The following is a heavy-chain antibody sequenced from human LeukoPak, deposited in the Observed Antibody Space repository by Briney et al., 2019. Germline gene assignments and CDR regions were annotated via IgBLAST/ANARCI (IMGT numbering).Heavy chain of an antibody. D-gene: IGHD6-19*01. CDR3: ALLAVASDFDY. J-gene: IGHJ4*01. Sequence: PGGSLRLSCAVSGFPFSIYEMNWVRQAPGKGLEWVSNIGSSGTTIYYADSVKGRFSISRDNAKSSLYLQMNSLRVEGTAVYYCALLAVASDFDYWGHGALVIVSS. CDR2: IGSSGTTI. CDR1: GFPFSIYE. V-gene: IGHV3-48*03.